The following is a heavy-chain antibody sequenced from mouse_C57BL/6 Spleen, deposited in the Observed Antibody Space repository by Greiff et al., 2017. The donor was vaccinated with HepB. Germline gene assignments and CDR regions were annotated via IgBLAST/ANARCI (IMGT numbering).Heavy chain of an antibody. V-gene: IGHV1-50*01. D-gene: IGHD2-2*01. Sequence: VQLQQPGAELVKPGASVKLSCKASGYTFTSYWMQWVKQRPGQGLEWIGEIDPSDSYTNYNQKFKGKATLTVDTSSSTAYMQLSSLTSEDSAVYYCARGRSTMVTTNYAMDYWGQGTSVTVSS. CDR3: ARGRSTMVTTNYAMDY. CDR2: IDPSDSYT. CDR1: GYTFTSYW. J-gene: IGHJ4*01.